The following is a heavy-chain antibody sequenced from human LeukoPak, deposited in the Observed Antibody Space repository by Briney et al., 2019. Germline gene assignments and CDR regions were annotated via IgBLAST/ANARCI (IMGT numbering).Heavy chain of an antibody. Sequence: PGGSLRLSCAASGFTFSSYAMSWVRQAPGKGLEWVSAISGSGGSTYYADSVKGRFTISRDNSKNTLYLQMNSLRAEDTAVYYCAKDGPCSTSCYNVLRYFDWPVGVDYWGQGTLVTVSS. D-gene: IGHD3-9*01. CDR2: ISGSGGST. CDR1: GFTFSSYA. CDR3: AKDGPCSTSCYNVLRYFDWPVGVDY. V-gene: IGHV3-23*01. J-gene: IGHJ4*02.